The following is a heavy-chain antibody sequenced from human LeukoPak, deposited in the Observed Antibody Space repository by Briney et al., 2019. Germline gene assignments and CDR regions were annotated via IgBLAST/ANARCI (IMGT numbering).Heavy chain of an antibody. CDR2: IDRGGST. V-gene: IGHV3-66*01. D-gene: IGHD6-13*01. J-gene: IGHJ4*02. Sequence: GGSLRLSCAASGFTVSSNYMSWVRQAPGKGLEWVSIIDRGGSTNYADSVKGRFTVSRDNSKNTVYLQMSSLRAEETAVYYCARGSSWYDYWGQGTLVTVSS. CDR3: ARGSSWYDY. CDR1: GFTVSSNY.